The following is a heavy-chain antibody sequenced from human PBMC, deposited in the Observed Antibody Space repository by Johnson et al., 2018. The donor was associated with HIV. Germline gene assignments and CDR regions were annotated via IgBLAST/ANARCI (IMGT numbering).Heavy chain of an antibody. V-gene: IGHV3-30*02. J-gene: IGHJ3*02. D-gene: IGHD3-10*01. CDR1: GFTFSTYG. CDR2: IRYDGKDK. Sequence: QVQLVESGGGVVQPGGSLRLSCAASGFTFSTYGIHWVRQAPGKGLEWVSFIRYDGKDKYYADFVKGRFTISRDNSKKTLSLQMNSLRPEDTAVYYCAKSSSATYYGDAFDMGGQGTMVTVSS. CDR3: AKSSSATYYGDAFDM.